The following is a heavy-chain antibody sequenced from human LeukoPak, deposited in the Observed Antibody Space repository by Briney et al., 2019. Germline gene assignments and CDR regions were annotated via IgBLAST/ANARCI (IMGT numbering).Heavy chain of an antibody. D-gene: IGHD6-13*01. Sequence: SETLSLTCAVSGGSISSSNWWSWVRQPPGKGLEWIGEIYHSGSTNYNPSLKSRVTISVDKSKNQFSLKLSSVTAADTAVYYCARRIAAARKNYYYGMDVWGQGTTVTVSS. J-gene: IGHJ6*02. V-gene: IGHV4-4*02. CDR2: IYHSGST. CDR3: ARRIAAARKNYYYGMDV. CDR1: GGSISSSNW.